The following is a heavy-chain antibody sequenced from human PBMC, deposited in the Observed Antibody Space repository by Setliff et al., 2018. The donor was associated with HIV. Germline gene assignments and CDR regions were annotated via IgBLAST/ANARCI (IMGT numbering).Heavy chain of an antibody. CDR2: ISWNSGII. CDR3: ANLLHGYRGFEGARSGHYMDV. CDR1: GFTFDDYA. V-gene: IGHV3-9*01. D-gene: IGHD5-12*01. Sequence: LRLSCAASGFTFDDYAMHWVRQAPGKGLEWVSGISWNSGIIGYADSVKGRFTISRDNAKNSLYLQMNSLRAEDTALYYCANLLHGYRGFEGARSGHYMDVWGKGTTVTVSS. J-gene: IGHJ6*03.